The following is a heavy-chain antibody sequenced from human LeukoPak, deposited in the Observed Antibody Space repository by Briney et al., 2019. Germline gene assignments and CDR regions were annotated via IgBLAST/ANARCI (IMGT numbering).Heavy chain of an antibody. CDR3: AKAPYDFWSGYPQPSYFDY. CDR1: GFTFSSYA. Sequence: GGSLRLSCAASGFTFSSYAMSWVRQAPGKGLEWVSAISGSGGSTYYADSVKGRFTISRDNSKNTLYLQMDSLRAEDTAVYYCAKAPYDFWSGYPQPSYFDYWGQGTLVTVSS. V-gene: IGHV3-23*01. CDR2: ISGSGGST. J-gene: IGHJ4*02. D-gene: IGHD3-3*01.